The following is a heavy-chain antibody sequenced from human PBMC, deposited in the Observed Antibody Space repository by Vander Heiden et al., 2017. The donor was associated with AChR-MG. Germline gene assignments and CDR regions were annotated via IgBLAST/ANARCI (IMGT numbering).Heavy chain of an antibody. J-gene: IGHJ4*02. V-gene: IGHV1-46*01. D-gene: IGHD2-15*01. Sequence: QVQLVQSGAEVKKPGASVKVSCKASGYTFTSYYMHWVRQAPGQGLEWMGIINPSGGSTSYAQKFQGRVTMTMDTSTSTVYMELSSLRSEDTAVYYCARLGVVAATRAYNFDYWGQGTLVTVSS. CDR2: INPSGGST. CDR1: GYTFTSYY. CDR3: ARLGVVAATRAYNFDY.